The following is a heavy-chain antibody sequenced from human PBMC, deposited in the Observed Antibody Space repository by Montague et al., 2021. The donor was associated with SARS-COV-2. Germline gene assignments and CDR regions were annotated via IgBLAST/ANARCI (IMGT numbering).Heavy chain of an antibody. Sequence: TLSLTCTVSGGSISSGGYYWSWIRQHPGKGLEWIGYIYYSGSTYYNPSLKSRVTISVDTSKNQFSLKLSSVTAADTAVYYCARDTGISEAVDTWGQGTMVTVSS. D-gene: IGHD2-15*01. CDR3: ARDTGISEAVDT. J-gene: IGHJ3*02. CDR1: GGSISSGGYY. CDR2: IYYSGST. V-gene: IGHV4-31*03.